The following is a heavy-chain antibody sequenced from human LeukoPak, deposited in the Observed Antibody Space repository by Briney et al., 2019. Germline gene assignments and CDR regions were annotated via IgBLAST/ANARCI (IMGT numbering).Heavy chain of an antibody. V-gene: IGHV3-48*03. CDR3: ARDFKAGDGHWSFDL. CDR1: GFTFSSYE. Sequence: GGSLGLSCAASGFTFSSYEMNWVRQAPGKGLEWVSYISSSGSTIYYADSVKGRFTISRDNAKNSLYLQMNSLRAEDTAVYYCARDFKAGDGHWSFDLWGRGTLVTVSS. CDR2: ISSSGSTI. J-gene: IGHJ2*01. D-gene: IGHD4-17*01.